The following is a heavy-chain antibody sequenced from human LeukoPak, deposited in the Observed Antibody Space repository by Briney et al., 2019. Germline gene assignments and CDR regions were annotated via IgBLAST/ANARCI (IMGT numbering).Heavy chain of an antibody. J-gene: IGHJ6*02. V-gene: IGHV4-59*12. CDR2: IYYSGST. CDR1: GGSISSYY. D-gene: IGHD2-15*01. Sequence: SETLSLTCTVSGGSISSYYWSWIRQPPGKGLEWIGYIYYSGSTNYNPSLKSRVTMSVDTSKNQFSLKLSSVTAADTAVYYCARDECSGGSCDPFYYYGMDVWGQGTTVTVSS. CDR3: ARDECSGGSCDPFYYYGMDV.